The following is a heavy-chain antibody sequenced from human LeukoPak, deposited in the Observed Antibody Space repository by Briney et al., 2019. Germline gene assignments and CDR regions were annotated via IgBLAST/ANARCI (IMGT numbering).Heavy chain of an antibody. J-gene: IGHJ4*02. CDR2: IYPGDSDT. D-gene: IGHD3-3*01. CDR1: GYSFSSYW. Sequence: GESLKISCKGSGYSFSSYWIAWVRQMPGKGLEWMGIIYPGDSDTRYSPSFQGQVTISADKSISTAYLQWSSLKASDTAMYYCARHPLWSGYYGASFDYWGQGTLVTVSS. CDR3: ARHPLWSGYYGASFDY. V-gene: IGHV5-51*01.